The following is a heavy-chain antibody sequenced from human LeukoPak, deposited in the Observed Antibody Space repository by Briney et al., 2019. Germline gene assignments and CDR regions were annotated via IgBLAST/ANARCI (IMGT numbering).Heavy chain of an antibody. J-gene: IGHJ6*02. CDR1: GFTFDDYA. CDR3: ARDSSYDYYYYFGMDV. D-gene: IGHD3-16*01. CDR2: ISWNSGSI. V-gene: IGHV3-9*01. Sequence: GGSLRLSCAASGFTFDDYAMHWVRQAPGKGLEWVSGISWNSGSIGYADSVKGRFTISRDNAKNSLYLQMNSLRAEDTAVYYCARDSSYDYYYYFGMDVWGQGTTVTVSS.